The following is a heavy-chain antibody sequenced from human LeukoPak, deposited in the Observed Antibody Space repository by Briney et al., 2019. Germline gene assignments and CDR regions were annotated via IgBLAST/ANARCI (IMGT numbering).Heavy chain of an antibody. Sequence: PSETLSLTCAVYGGSFSGYYWSWIRQPPGKGLEWIGEINHSGNTNSNPSLKSRVTMSVDTSKNQFSLKLSSLTAADTAVYYCARGRTFDYWGQGTLVTVSS. CDR3: ARGRTFDY. CDR2: INHSGNT. CDR1: GGSFSGYY. J-gene: IGHJ4*02. V-gene: IGHV4-34*01.